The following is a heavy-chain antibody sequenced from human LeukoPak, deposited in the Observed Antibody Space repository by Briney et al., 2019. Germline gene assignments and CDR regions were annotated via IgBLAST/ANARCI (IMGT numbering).Heavy chain of an antibody. CDR1: GYTFTGYY. Sequence: SVKVSCKASGYTFTGYYMHWVRQAPGQGLEWMGGIIPIFGTANYAQKFQGRVTITADKSTSTAYMELSSLRSEDTAVYYCARGLSRVRGVKTLDYWGQGTLVTVSS. D-gene: IGHD3-10*01. J-gene: IGHJ4*02. CDR2: IIPIFGTA. CDR3: ARGLSRVRGVKTLDY. V-gene: IGHV1-69*06.